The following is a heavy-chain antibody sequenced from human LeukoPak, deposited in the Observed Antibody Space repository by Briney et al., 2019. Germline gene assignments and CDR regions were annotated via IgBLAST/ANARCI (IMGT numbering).Heavy chain of an antibody. V-gene: IGHV4-59*08. CDR1: GGSFSSYY. CDR2: IYYSGST. D-gene: IGHD6-25*01. Sequence: PSGTLSLTCTVSGGSFSSYYWSWIRQFPGKGLEYIGYIYYSGSTNYNPSLKSRVAMSVDTSKNQFSLKLSSVTAADTAVYYCARQSATALFDYWGQGTLVTVSS. J-gene: IGHJ4*02. CDR3: ARQSATALFDY.